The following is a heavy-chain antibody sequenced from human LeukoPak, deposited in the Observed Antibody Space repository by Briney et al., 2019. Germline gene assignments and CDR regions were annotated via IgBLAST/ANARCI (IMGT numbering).Heavy chain of an antibody. CDR1: GYSISSGYY. CDR2: IYHSGST. CDR3: ARIGDYYDILTGPISSDY. Sequence: PSETLSLTCTVSGYSISSGYYWGWIRQPPGKGLEWIGSIYHSGSTYYNPSLKSRVTISVDTSKNQFSLKLSSVTAADTAVYYCARIGDYYDILTGPISSDYWGQGTLVTVSS. J-gene: IGHJ4*02. V-gene: IGHV4-38-2*02. D-gene: IGHD3-9*01.